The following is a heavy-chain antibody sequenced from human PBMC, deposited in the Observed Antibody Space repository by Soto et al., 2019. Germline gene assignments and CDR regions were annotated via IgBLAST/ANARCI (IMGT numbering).Heavy chain of an antibody. CDR2: IIPIFGTA. CDR3: ARGGGSNTYPVYYYYGMDV. CDR1: GGTFSSYA. Sequence: ASVKVSCKASGGTFSSYAISWVRQAPGQGLEWMGGIIPIFGTANYAQKFQGRVTITADESTSTAYMELSSLRSEDTAVYYCARGGGSNTYPVYYYYGMDVWGQGTTVTVSS. D-gene: IGHD1-26*01. V-gene: IGHV1-69*13. J-gene: IGHJ6*02.